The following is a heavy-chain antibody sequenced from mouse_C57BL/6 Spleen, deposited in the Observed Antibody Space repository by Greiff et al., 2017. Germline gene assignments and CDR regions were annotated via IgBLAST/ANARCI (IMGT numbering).Heavy chain of an antibody. J-gene: IGHJ3*01. CDR1: GYTFTSYT. Sequence: QVQLQQSGAELARPGASVKMSCKASGYTFTSYTMHWVKQRPGQGLEWIGYINPSSGYTKYNQKFKDKATLTADKSSSTAYMQLSSLTSEDSAVYYCATYDTGFAYWGQGTLVTVSA. CDR2: INPSSGYT. CDR3: ATYDTGFAY. V-gene: IGHV1-4*01. D-gene: IGHD2-12*01.